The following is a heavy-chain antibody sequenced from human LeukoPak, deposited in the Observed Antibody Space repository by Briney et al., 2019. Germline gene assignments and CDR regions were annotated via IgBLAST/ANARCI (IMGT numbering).Heavy chain of an antibody. V-gene: IGHV1-2*02. D-gene: IGHD3-10*01. J-gene: IGHJ4*02. CDR2: TNPNSGGT. CDR1: GYTFTGQY. Sequence: ASVKVSCKASGYTFTGQYLHWVRQAPGQGLEWMGWTNPNSGGTNYAQKFQGRVIMTGDTSITTAYMELSRLRSDDTAVYYCASGSGTYSPDYWGQGTLVTVSS. CDR3: ASGSGTYSPDY.